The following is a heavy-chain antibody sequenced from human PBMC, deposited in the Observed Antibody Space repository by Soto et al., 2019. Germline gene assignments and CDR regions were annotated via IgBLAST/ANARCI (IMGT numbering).Heavy chain of an antibody. J-gene: IGHJ6*02. CDR2: VYYSGST. Sequence: SETLSLTCTVSGASVSSSNHYWSWVRQPPGKGLEWIGYVYYSGSTNSNPSPKSRVTLSLDTSRSQFSLKLNSVTAADTAVYYCVHLSGSLYHYYGLDVWGQGTTVTVSS. D-gene: IGHD1-26*01. CDR3: VHLSGSLYHYYGLDV. CDR1: GASVSSSNHY. V-gene: IGHV4-61*01.